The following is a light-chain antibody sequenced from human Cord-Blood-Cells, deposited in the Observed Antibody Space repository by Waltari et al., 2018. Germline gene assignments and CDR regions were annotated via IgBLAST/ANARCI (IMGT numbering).Light chain of an antibody. J-gene: IGLJ1*01. CDR1: SSDVGGYNY. V-gene: IGLV2-11*01. Sequence: QSALTQPRSVSGSPGQSVTISCTGTSSDVGGYNYVSWYQQHPGKAPKLMIFDVSNRPSGVPDRFSGSNSGNTASRTISGLQAEDEADYYCCSYAGSYTFGFGTGTKVTVL. CDR3: CSYAGSYTFG. CDR2: DVS.